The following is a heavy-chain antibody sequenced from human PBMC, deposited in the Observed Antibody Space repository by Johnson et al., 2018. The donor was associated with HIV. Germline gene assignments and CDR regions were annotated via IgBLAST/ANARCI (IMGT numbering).Heavy chain of an antibody. CDR2: IKSKTDGGTT. CDR3: VRGNGGSYFSDTFDL. Sequence: VQLVESGGGMVKPGGSLRLSCAASGFIFSNAWMSWVRQAPGKGLEWVGRIKSKTDGGTTDYAAPVTGRFNISRDDSKNTLFLQMNSLRAEDTAVYHWVRGNGGSYFSDTFDLWGQGEMVTVSS. V-gene: IGHV3-15*01. CDR1: GFIFSNAW. D-gene: IGHD1-26*01. J-gene: IGHJ3*01.